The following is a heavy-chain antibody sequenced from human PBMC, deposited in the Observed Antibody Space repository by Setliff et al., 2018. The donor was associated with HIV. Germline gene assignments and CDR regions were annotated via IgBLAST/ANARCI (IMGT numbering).Heavy chain of an antibody. Sequence: SVKVSCKASGDTFSNYVLSWVRQAPGQGLEWMGGIIHIFGPGNYAQKFQGRVTITTDESTSTAYMELSSLRSEDTAVYYCARQPRYCSGGSCWYGNYYYAMDVWGQGTTVTVSS. J-gene: IGHJ6*02. CDR3: ARQPRYCSGGSCWYGNYYYAMDV. V-gene: IGHV1-69*05. D-gene: IGHD2-15*01. CDR2: IIHIFGPG. CDR1: GDTFSNYV.